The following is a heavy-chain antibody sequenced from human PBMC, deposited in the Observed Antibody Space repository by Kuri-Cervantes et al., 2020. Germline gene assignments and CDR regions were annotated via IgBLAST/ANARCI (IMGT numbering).Heavy chain of an antibody. CDR2: IRQDSSEI. J-gene: IGHJ4*02. CDR1: GFTFSSYW. CDR3: ARDHATSWSVRDS. Sequence: GESLKISCAASGFTFSSYWMTWVRQAPGKGLESVANIRQDSSEIFYADSVRGRLTISRDNAKNSVYLQMNSLRAEDTAMYYCARDHATSWSVRDSWGQGTLVTVSS. D-gene: IGHD2-2*01. V-gene: IGHV3-7*01.